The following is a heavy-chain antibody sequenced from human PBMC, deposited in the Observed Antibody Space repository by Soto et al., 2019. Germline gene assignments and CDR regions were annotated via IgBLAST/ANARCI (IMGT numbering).Heavy chain of an antibody. D-gene: IGHD2-8*01. V-gene: IGHV3-21*01. CDR2: ITNSAYT. CDR3: GLYDALFFDF. Sequence: EVRLVESGGGLVTPGGSLRLSCAASGFTFSTFNMNWVHQAPGKGLEWVSSITNSAYTSYADSVKGRFTISRDNAKNSLYLQMNSLRAEDTAVYYCGLYDALFFDFWGQGALVTVSS. J-gene: IGHJ4*02. CDR1: GFTFSTFN.